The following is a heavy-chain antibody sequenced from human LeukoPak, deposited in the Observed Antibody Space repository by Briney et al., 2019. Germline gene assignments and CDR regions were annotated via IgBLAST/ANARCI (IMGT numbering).Heavy chain of an antibody. J-gene: IGHJ4*02. D-gene: IGHD7-27*01. CDR2: ISAAGDVT. CDR1: GFIFSNYA. CDR3: AKKRGETGDYFDY. V-gene: IGHV3-23*01. Sequence: PGGSLRLSCVGSGFIFSNYAMNWVRQAPGKGLERVSTISAAGDVTYHADSVKGRFTISRDNSKNKLFMQMNSLRAEDTAVYYCAKKRGETGDYFDYWGQGTLVTVSS.